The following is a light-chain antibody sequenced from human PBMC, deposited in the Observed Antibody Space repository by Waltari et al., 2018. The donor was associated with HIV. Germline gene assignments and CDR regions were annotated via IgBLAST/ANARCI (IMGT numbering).Light chain of an antibody. CDR3: ASHAGSKDV. CDR1: SSDIGAYNY. J-gene: IGLJ2*01. CDR2: DVT. Sequence: QSALTQPPSASGSPGQSVTISCTGTSSDIGAYNYVSWFQQHPGKAPKLMIYDVTTRPAGGPDPFSCSKTANTASLTVSGLQAEDEADYYCASHAGSKDVFGGGTRLTVL. V-gene: IGLV2-8*01.